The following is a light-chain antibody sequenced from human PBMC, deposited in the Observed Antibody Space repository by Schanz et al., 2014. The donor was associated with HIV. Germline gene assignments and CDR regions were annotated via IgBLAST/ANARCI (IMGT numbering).Light chain of an antibody. Sequence: IVLTQSPGTLSLSPGERGTLSCRASQSISSSLLAWYQKKPGQAPTLLIYAASSRASGIPDRFSGSGSGADFTLTISGLEPEDFAVYYCHHYGGSFGPGTKVDIK. CDR1: QSISSSL. CDR3: HHYGGS. V-gene: IGKV3-20*01. CDR2: AAS. J-gene: IGKJ3*01.